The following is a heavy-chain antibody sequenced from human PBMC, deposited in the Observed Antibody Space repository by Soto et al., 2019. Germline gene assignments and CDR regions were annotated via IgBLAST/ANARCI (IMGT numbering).Heavy chain of an antibody. V-gene: IGHV3-33*01. Sequence: QVQLVESGGGVVQPGRSLRLSCAASGFTFNNYGMHWVRQALGKGLEWVALIWHDGSNKDYADSVKGRFAISRDNSKNTLNLQMNSLRVEDTAVYYCTRAAIRGELLDYWGQGTQVTVSS. CDR2: IWHDGSNK. CDR3: TRAAIRGELLDY. J-gene: IGHJ4*02. CDR1: GFTFNNYG. D-gene: IGHD1-26*01.